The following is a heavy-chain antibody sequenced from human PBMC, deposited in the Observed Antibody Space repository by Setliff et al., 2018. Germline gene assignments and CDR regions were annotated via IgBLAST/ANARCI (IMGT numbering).Heavy chain of an antibody. Sequence: SGPTLVNPTQTLTLTCTFSGFSLNTTGEGVGWIRQPPGKALEWLALVYWDGDQRYSPSLNSRLSITKDSSKSQVFLTMTNMDPVDTATYYCALRRGNEWHLVRWFDPWGPGIQVSVSS. CDR2: VYWDGDQ. CDR1: GFSLNTTGEG. J-gene: IGHJ5*02. V-gene: IGHV2-5*02. CDR3: ALRRGNEWHLVRWFDP. D-gene: IGHD6-6*01.